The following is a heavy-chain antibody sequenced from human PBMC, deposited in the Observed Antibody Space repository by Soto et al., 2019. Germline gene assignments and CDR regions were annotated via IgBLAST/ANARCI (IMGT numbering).Heavy chain of an antibody. V-gene: IGHV5-10-1*01. Sequence: GESLKISCKGSGYSFTSYWISWVRQMPGKGLEWMGRIDPRDSYTNYSPSFQGHVTISADKSISTAYLQCSSLKASDTAMYYCARPPLRYSWNDLGAFDIWGQGTMVTVSS. CDR1: GYSFTSYW. D-gene: IGHD1-20*01. J-gene: IGHJ3*02. CDR2: IDPRDSYT. CDR3: ARPPLRYSWNDLGAFDI.